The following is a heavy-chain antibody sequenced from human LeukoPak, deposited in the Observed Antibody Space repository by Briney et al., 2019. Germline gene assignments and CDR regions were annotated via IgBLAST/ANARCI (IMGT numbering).Heavy chain of an antibody. V-gene: IGHV3-23*01. Sequence: GGSLRLSCTASGFTFSAYAMMWVRQAPGKGPEGGSAIRGGGGSAFYADAVKGRFTISRDNSKYTLFLQMNNLRAEEAAVYYCARAPNGDEIGAFEMWGPATMVTVSS. CDR3: ARAPNGDEIGAFEM. D-gene: IGHD3-10*01. CDR1: GFTFSAYA. J-gene: IGHJ3*02. CDR2: IRGGGGSA.